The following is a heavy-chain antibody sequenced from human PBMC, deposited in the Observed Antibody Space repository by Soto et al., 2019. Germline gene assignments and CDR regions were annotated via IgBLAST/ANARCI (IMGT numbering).Heavy chain of an antibody. CDR2: ISWDGGIT. CDR1: GFTFDDYT. Sequence: PGGSLRLSCAASGFTFDDYTMHWVRQTPGKGLEWVSLISWDGGITYYADSVKGRFTISRDNSKNSLYLQMNSLRTDDTALYYCTGAHAAAAYYYYGVDVWGQGTTVTVSS. D-gene: IGHD6-13*01. V-gene: IGHV3-43*01. CDR3: TGAHAAAAYYYYGVDV. J-gene: IGHJ6*02.